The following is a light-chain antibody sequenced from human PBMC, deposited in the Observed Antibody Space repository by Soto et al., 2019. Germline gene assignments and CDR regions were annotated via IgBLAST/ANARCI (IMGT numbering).Light chain of an antibody. V-gene: IGLV2-8*01. Sequence: QAVVTQPPYASGTPGQSVTISCTGSSRDVGAYEHVAWYEQHPGKAPKLIIYEVNKRPSGVPNRFSGSKSGNTASLIVSGLQAEDEAYYYCSSYAGSNTLVFGGGTKVTVL. CDR1: SRDVGAYEH. CDR2: EVN. J-gene: IGLJ2*01. CDR3: SSYAGSNTLV.